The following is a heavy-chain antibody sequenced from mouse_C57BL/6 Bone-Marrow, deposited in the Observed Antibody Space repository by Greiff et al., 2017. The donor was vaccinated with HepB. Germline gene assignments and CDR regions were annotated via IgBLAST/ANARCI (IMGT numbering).Heavy chain of an antibody. D-gene: IGHD2-2*01. J-gene: IGHJ4*01. V-gene: IGHV14-1*01. Sequence: EVQLQQSGAELVRPGASVKLSCTASGFNIKDYYMHWVKQRPEQGLEWIGRIDPEDGDTEYAPKFQGKATMTADTSSNTAYLQLSSLTSEDTAVYYCTTDLYGYDGGYAMDYWGQGTSVTVSS. CDR2: IDPEDGDT. CDR1: GFNIKDYY. CDR3: TTDLYGYDGGYAMDY.